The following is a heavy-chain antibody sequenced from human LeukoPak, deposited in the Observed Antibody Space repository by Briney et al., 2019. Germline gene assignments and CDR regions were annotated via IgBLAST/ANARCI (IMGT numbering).Heavy chain of an antibody. CDR2: ISSSSSYI. Sequence: PGGSLRLSCAASGFTFSSYSMNWVRQAPGKGLEWVSSISSSSSYIYYADSVKGRFTISRDNAKNSLSLQMNSLRAEDTAVYYCARDRGYCSSTSCYVRSGIDYWGQGTLVTVSS. J-gene: IGHJ4*02. CDR3: ARDRGYCSSTSCYVRSGIDY. V-gene: IGHV3-21*01. D-gene: IGHD2-2*03. CDR1: GFTFSSYS.